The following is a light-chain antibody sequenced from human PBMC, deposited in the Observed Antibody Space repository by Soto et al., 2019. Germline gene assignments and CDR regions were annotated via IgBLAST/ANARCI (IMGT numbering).Light chain of an antibody. V-gene: IGLV2-14*01. J-gene: IGLJ1*01. CDR1: SSDVGSYNY. CDR3: SSYTSGSTLYV. CDR2: ASS. Sequence: VLTQPASVSGSPGQSITISCTGTSSDVGSYNYVSWYQHHPGKAPRLMIYASSNRPSGVSHRFSGSRSGNTASLTISGLQAEDEADYYCSSYTSGSTLYVFGTGTKVTVL.